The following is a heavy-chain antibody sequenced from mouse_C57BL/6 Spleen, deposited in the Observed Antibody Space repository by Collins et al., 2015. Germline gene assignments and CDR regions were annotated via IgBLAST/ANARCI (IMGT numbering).Heavy chain of an antibody. CDR3: AKKGGNYASYDAMDY. CDR1: GFSLTSYG. V-gene: IGHV2-5-1*01. CDR2: IWRGGST. D-gene: IGHD2-1*01. Sequence: QVQLKQSGPSLVQPSQSLSITCTVSGFSLTSYGVHWVRQSPGKGLEWLGVIWRGGSTDYNAAFMSRLSITKDNSKSQVFFKMNSLQADDTAIYYCAKKGGNYASYDAMDYWGQGTSVTVSS. J-gene: IGHJ4*01.